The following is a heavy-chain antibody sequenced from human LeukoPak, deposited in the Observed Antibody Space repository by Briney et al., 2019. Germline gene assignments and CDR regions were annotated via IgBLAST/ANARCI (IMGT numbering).Heavy chain of an antibody. D-gene: IGHD2-21*02. Sequence: ASVKVSCKASGYTFTGYYMHWVRQAPGQGLEWMGWINPNSGGTNYAQKFQGRVTMTRDTSISTAYMELSGLRSDDTAVYYCAGAHCGGDCYRGGAYYYYMDVWGKGTTVTVSS. V-gene: IGHV1-2*02. CDR1: GYTFTGYY. J-gene: IGHJ6*03. CDR3: AGAHCGGDCYRGGAYYYYMDV. CDR2: INPNSGGT.